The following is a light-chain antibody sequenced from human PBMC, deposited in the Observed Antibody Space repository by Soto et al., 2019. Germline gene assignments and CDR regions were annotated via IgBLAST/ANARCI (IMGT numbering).Light chain of an antibody. V-gene: IGKV3-20*01. Sequence: EIVLTQSPGPLSLSPGERATLSCRASQSVSSSYLAWYQQKPGQAPRLLIYGATSRATGIPDMFSGSGSGTDCALSISRLELEDFAVYYCQQYGRSPGYTFGQGTKLEIK. CDR1: QSVSSSY. CDR3: QQYGRSPGYT. CDR2: GAT. J-gene: IGKJ2*01.